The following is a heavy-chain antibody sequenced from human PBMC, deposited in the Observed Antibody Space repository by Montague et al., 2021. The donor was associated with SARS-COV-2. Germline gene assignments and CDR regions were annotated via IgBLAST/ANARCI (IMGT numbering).Heavy chain of an antibody. J-gene: IGHJ3*02. CDR2: IFYSGST. D-gene: IGHD6-19*01. Sequence: SETLSLTCTGAGRSISGSRCYWGWIRQPPVKWLGWIGSIFYSGSTYYNPSLKSRVTISVDTSKNQFSLKLSSVTAADTAVYYCARQENSSGWFKPDAFDIWGQGTMVTVSS. V-gene: IGHV4-39*01. CDR3: ARQENSSGWFKPDAFDI. CDR1: GRSISGSRCY.